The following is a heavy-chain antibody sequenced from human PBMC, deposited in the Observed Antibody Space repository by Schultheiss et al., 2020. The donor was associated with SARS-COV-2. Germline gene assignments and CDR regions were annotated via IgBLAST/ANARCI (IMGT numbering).Heavy chain of an antibody. D-gene: IGHD4/OR15-4a*01. V-gene: IGHV3-23*01. J-gene: IGHJ4*02. CDR3: ARGRAEKYYGALDV. CDR1: GFTFRNYV. CDR2: ISGSGSST. Sequence: GESLKISCAVSGFTFRNYVMSWVRQAPGKGLEWVSTISGSGSSTYYADSVKGRFAISRDNSKNTLYLQMNSLSVEDTALYFCARGRAEKYYGALDVWGQGALVTVSS.